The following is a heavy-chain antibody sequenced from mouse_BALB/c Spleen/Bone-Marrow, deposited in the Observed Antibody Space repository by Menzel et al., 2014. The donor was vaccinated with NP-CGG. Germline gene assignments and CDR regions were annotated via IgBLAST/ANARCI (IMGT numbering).Heavy chain of an antibody. J-gene: IGHJ2*01. D-gene: IGHD2-1*01. V-gene: IGHV1-5*01. Sequence: VQLKESGTVLARPGASVKMSCKASGYSFTSYWMHWVKQRPGQGLEWIGAIYPGNSDTSYNQKFKGKAKLTAVTSAATAYMELSSLTNEDSAVXXXXXXXYYGNPLDYWGQGTTLTVSS. CDR3: XXXXYYGNPLDY. CDR2: IYPGNSDT. CDR1: GYSFTSYW.